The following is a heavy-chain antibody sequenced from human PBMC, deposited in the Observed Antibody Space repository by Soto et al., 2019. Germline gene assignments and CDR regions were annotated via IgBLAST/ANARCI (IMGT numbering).Heavy chain of an antibody. J-gene: IGHJ4*02. CDR2: INPSGGST. CDR1: GYTFTSYY. Sequence: QVQLVQSGAEVKKPGASVKVSCKASGYTFTSYYMHWVRQAPGQGLEWMGIINPSGGSTSYAQKFQGRVTMTRDTSTSTVYMVLSSLRSEDTAVYYCAREGLGTGTTGAFAVFYYWGQGTLVTVSS. D-gene: IGHD1-7*01. CDR3: AREGLGTGTTGAFAVFYY. V-gene: IGHV1-46*01.